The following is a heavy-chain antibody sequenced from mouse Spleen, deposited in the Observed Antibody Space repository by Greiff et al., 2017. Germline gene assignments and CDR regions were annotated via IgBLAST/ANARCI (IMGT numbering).Heavy chain of an antibody. CDR1: GYTFTSYW. V-gene: IGHV1-59*01. CDR2: IDPSDSYT. J-gene: IGHJ1*01. D-gene: IGHD2-2*01. Sequence: VQLQQPGAELVRPGTSVKLSCKASGYTFTSYWMHWVKQRPGQGLEWIGVIDPSDSYTNYNQKFKGKATLTVDTSSSTAYMQLSSLTSEDSAVYYCARSAGSTMVTDWYFDVWGAGTTVTVSS. CDR3: ARSAGSTMVTDWYFDV.